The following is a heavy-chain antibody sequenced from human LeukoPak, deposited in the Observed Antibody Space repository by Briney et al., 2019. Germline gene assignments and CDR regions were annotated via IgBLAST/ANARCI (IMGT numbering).Heavy chain of an antibody. CDR1: GFTLSSYW. D-gene: IGHD3-22*01. J-gene: IGHJ4*02. CDR3: VRAPYYSGIEHYFDH. CDR2: IKQDESEI. V-gene: IGHV3-7*03. Sequence: PGGSLRLSCAASGFTLSSYWMSWVRQAPGKGLEWVANIKQDESEIYYVDSVKGRFTISRDNAKGSLYLQMNSMRAEDTAVYYCVRAPYYSGIEHYFDHWGQGILVTVSS.